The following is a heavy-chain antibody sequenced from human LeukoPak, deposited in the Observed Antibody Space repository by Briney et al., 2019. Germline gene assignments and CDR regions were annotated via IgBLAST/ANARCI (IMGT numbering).Heavy chain of an antibody. CDR3: ASGNSGYDTNNWFDP. CDR1: GGSISSGGYY. Sequence: PSQTLSLTCTVSGGSISSGGYYWSWIRQHPGKGLEWSGYIYYSGSTYYNPSLKSRVTISVDTSKNQFSLKLSSVTAADTAVYYCASGNSGYDTNNWFDPWGQGTLVTVSS. V-gene: IGHV4-31*03. J-gene: IGHJ5*02. CDR2: IYYSGST. D-gene: IGHD5-12*01.